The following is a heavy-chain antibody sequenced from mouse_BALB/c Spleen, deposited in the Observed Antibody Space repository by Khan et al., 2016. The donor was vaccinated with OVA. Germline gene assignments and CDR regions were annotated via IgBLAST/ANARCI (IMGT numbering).Heavy chain of an antibody. CDR3: AIETAYYGNYEAMDY. CDR1: GFSLSNYG. CDR2: IWAVGST. D-gene: IGHD2-10*01. Sequence: QVQLKQSGPGLVAPSQSLSITCTVSGFSLSNYGVNWVRQPPGKGLEWLGIIWAVGSTNYNSALMSKLSIRKDNAKSQVFLKMNSLQTDDTAMYYCAIETAYYGNYEAMDYGGQGTSVTVSS. J-gene: IGHJ4*01. V-gene: IGHV2-9*02.